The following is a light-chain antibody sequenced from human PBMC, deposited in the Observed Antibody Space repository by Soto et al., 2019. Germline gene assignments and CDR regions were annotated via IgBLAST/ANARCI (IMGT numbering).Light chain of an antibody. CDR1: QTVRDN. CDR2: GAT. Sequence: VMTQSPATLSVSPGDRATLSCRASQTVRDNLGWYQQKPGQPPRLLIYGATTRATGIPARFSGSGSGTEFTLTISSLQSEDFAVYYCQQYNNWPLTFGGGTKVEIK. CDR3: QQYNNWPLT. J-gene: IGKJ4*01. V-gene: IGKV3D-15*01.